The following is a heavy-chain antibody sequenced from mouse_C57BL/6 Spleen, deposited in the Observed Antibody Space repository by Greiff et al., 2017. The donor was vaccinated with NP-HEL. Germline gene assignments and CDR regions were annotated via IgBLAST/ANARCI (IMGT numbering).Heavy chain of an antibody. D-gene: IGHD1-1*01. Sequence: VQLQQSGAELARPGASVKLSCKASGYTFTSYGISWVKQRTGQGLEWIGEIYPRSGNTYYNEKFKGKATLTADKSSSTAYMELRSLTSEDSAVYFCATRPVVATDYAMDYWGQGTSVTVSS. J-gene: IGHJ4*01. CDR1: GYTFTSYG. CDR3: ATRPVVATDYAMDY. V-gene: IGHV1-81*01. CDR2: IYPRSGNT.